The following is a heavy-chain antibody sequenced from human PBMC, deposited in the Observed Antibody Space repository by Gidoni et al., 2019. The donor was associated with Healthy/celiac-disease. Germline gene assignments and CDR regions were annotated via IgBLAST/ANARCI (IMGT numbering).Heavy chain of an antibody. V-gene: IGHV1-69*01. Sequence: QVQLLQPGAEVKKPGSSVTFSCKASGGTFSSYAISWVRQAPGQGLEWMGGIIHIFGTANYAQKFQGRVTITADESTSTAYMERSSLRSEDTAVYYCARGEHDSSGYYPFDDWGQGTLVTVSS. CDR2: IIHIFGTA. J-gene: IGHJ4*02. CDR3: ARGEHDSSGYYPFDD. D-gene: IGHD3-22*01. CDR1: GGTFSSYA.